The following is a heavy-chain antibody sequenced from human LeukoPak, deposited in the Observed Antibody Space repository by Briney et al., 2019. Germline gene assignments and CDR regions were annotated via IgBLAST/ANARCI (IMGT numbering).Heavy chain of an antibody. D-gene: IGHD3-22*01. V-gene: IGHV5-51*01. CDR3: ARQDMGKKDDSSGYYYVANAFDI. CDR2: IYPGDSDT. CDR1: GYSFTSYW. J-gene: IGHJ3*02. Sequence: GESLKISCKGSGYSFTSYWIGWVRQMPGKGLEWMGIIYPGDSDTRYSPSLQGQVTISADKSISTAYLQWSSLKASDTAMYYCARQDMGKKDDSSGYYYVANAFDIWGQGTMVTVSS.